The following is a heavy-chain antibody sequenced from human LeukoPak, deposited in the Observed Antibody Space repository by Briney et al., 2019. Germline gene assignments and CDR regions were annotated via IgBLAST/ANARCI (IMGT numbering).Heavy chain of an antibody. J-gene: IGHJ4*02. V-gene: IGHV4-38-2*02. CDR3: ARVKWGGYYDSSGYPEAID. CDR1: GYPISSGYY. Sequence: SETLSLTCTVSGYPISSGYYWGWIRQPPGKGLEWIGSIYHSGSTYYNPSLKSRVTISVDTSKNQFSLRLSSVTAADTAVYYCARVKWGGYYDSSGYPEAIDWGQETLVTVSS. D-gene: IGHD3-22*01. CDR2: IYHSGST.